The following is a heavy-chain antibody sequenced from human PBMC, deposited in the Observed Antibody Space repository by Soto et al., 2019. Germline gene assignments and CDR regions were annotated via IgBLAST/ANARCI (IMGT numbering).Heavy chain of an antibody. D-gene: IGHD2-8*01. CDR2: ISYDGSNK. CDR3: AKQVVPHTNGLDS. V-gene: IGHV3-30*18. CDR1: GFTFNSYG. J-gene: IGHJ3*02. Sequence: QVQLVESGGGVVQPGGSLRLSCAASGFTFNSYGIHWVRQAPGKGLEWVAVISYDGSNKYFADSVKGRFTISRDNSKNTVYLQMNSLRADDTAVDHCAKQVVPHTNGLDSWGQGTMVIVSS.